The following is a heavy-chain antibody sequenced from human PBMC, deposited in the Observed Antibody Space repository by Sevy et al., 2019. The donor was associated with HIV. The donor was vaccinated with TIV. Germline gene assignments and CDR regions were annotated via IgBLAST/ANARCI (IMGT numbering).Heavy chain of an antibody. CDR1: GGSFSGYY. Sequence: SETLSLTCAVYGGSFSGYYWSWIRQPPGKGLEGIGEINHSGSTNYNPSLKSRVTISVDTSKNQFSLKLSSVTAADTAVYYCARVRFFRYGMDVWGQGTTVAVSS. D-gene: IGHD3-3*01. CDR2: INHSGST. CDR3: ARVRFFRYGMDV. V-gene: IGHV4-34*01. J-gene: IGHJ6*02.